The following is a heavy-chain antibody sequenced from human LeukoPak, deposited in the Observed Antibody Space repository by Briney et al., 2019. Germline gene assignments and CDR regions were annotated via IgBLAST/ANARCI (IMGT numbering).Heavy chain of an antibody. J-gene: IGHJ4*02. CDR2: ISTRGGST. CDR3: AKDKWGDY. CDR1: GFTFSNDA. V-gene: IGHV3-23*01. Sequence: GGSLRLSCAASGFTFSNDAMSWVRQAPGKGLEWVSGISTRGGSTYYADSVKGRFTISRDNSKNTLYLQMNSLRAEDAALYYCAKDKWGDYWGQGTLVAVSS. D-gene: IGHD7-27*01.